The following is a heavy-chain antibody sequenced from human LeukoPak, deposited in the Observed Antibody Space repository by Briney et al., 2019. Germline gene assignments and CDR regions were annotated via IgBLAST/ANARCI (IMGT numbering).Heavy chain of an antibody. CDR1: GYTLTELS. Sequence: GASVKVSCKVSGYTLTELSMHWVRQAPGKGLEWMGGFDPEDGETIYAQKFQGRVTMTEDTSTDTAYMELSSLRSEDTAVYYCAGRRYYDSSGYRAGNFDYWGQGTLVTVSS. D-gene: IGHD3-22*01. J-gene: IGHJ4*02. V-gene: IGHV1-24*01. CDR3: AGRRYYDSSGYRAGNFDY. CDR2: FDPEDGET.